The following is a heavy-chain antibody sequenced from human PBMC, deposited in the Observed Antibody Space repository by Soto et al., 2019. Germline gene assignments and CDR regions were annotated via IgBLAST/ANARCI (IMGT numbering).Heavy chain of an antibody. V-gene: IGHV3-74*01. J-gene: IGHJ5*02. CDR1: GFTFNNYW. D-gene: IGHD1-20*01. CDR2: INPDGSRT. CDR3: ARVKLGRYDWFDP. Sequence: EVQLVESGGGLVQPGGSLRLSCAASGFTFNNYWMHWVRQAPGKGLMWVSRINPDGSRTTYADSMKGRFAISRDNAKNTLYLQMNSLRAEDTAVYYCARVKLGRYDWFDPWGQGTLVTVSS.